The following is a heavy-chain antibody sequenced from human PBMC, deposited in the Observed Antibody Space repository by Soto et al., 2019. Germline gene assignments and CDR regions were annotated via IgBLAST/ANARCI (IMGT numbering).Heavy chain of an antibody. J-gene: IGHJ4*02. CDR1: GGSFSGYY. CDR3: ERAGGSSWSTHRIDY. D-gene: IGHD6-13*01. CDR2: INHSGST. V-gene: IGHV4-34*01. Sequence: ASETLSLTCAVYGGSFSGYYWGWIRQPPGKGLEWIGEINHSGSTNHNPSLKSRVTISVDTSKNQFSLKLSSVTAADTAVYYCERAGGSSWSTHRIDYWGQGTPVTVYS.